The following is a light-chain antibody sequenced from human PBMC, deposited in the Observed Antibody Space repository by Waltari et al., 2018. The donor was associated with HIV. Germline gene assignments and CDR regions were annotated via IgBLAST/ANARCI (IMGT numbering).Light chain of an antibody. V-gene: IGLV2-14*01. CDR2: GVS. CDR3: SAYTTYSPLAV. J-gene: IGLJ2*01. CDR1: SSDIGGYDY. Sequence: QSALTQPASVSGSPGQSITISCTGTSSDIGGYDYVSWSQQHPGKAPKLLVYGVSRRPSWVSNRFSGSRSGNTASLTISGLQADDEAHYYCSAYTTYSPLAVFGGGTKLTVL.